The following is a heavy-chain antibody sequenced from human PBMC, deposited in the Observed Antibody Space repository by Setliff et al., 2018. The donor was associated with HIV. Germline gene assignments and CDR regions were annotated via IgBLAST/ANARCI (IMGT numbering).Heavy chain of an antibody. J-gene: IGHJ4*02. D-gene: IGHD3-22*01. V-gene: IGHV3-9*01. CDR3: ASGYHYDTSGNFDLPFGY. CDR1: GFTFDDHA. Sequence: PGGSLRLSCAASGFTFDDHAMHWVRQTPGKGLEWVSGISWNSGSIGYADSVKGRFTISRDNGKNSLFLEMNSLRADDTAVYYCASGYHYDTSGNFDLPFGYWGQGTLVTVSS. CDR2: ISWNSGSI.